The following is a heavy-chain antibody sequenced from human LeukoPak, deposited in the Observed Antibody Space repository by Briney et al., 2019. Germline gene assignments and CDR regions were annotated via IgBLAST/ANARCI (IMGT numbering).Heavy chain of an antibody. CDR3: AKGPYYYDSSGYYEFDY. D-gene: IGHD3-22*01. CDR2: ISWNSGSI. V-gene: IGHV3-9*01. CDR1: GFTFDDYA. J-gene: IGHJ4*02. Sequence: GGSLRLSCAASGFTFDDYAMHWVRQAPGKGLEWVSGISWNSGSIGYADSVKGRFTISRDNAKNSLYLQMNSLRAEDTALYYCAKGPYYYDSSGYYEFDYWGQGTLVTVSS.